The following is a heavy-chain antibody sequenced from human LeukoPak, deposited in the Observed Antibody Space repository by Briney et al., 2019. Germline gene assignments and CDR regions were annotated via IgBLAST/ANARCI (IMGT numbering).Heavy chain of an antibody. D-gene: IGHD1-26*01. Sequence: GASVNVSCKASGYTFTSYDINWVRQAPGQGLEWMGWMNPNSGNTGYAQKFQGRVTMTRNTSITTAYMELSSLRSEDTAVYYCARDRIVGPTDAFDIWGQGTMVTVSS. CDR3: ARDRIVGPTDAFDI. V-gene: IGHV1-8*01. J-gene: IGHJ3*02. CDR2: MNPNSGNT. CDR1: GYTFTSYD.